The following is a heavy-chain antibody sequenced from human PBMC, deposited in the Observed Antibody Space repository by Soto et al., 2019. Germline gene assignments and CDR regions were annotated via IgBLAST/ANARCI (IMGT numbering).Heavy chain of an antibody. Sequence: QVQLQESGPGLVKPSQTLTLTCTVSGGSISSDDYYLSWIRQSPGKGLEWIGYMYYSGTTHYNPSFKNRVTISADTSKNQFSLKLSSVTAADTAVDYCARGQSGWASYWGQGTLVTVSS. CDR3: ARGQSGWASY. J-gene: IGHJ4*02. V-gene: IGHV4-30-4*01. D-gene: IGHD6-25*01. CDR1: GGSISSDDYY. CDR2: MYYSGTT.